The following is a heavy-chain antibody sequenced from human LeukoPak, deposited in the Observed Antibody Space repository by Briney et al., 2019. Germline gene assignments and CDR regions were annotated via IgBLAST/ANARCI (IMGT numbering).Heavy chain of an antibody. CDR3: ARDGRFLEWLLEGSVDAFDI. D-gene: IGHD3-3*01. V-gene: IGHV3-7*01. Sequence: PGGSLRLSCAASGFTFSSYWMSWVRQAPGKGLEWVANIKQDGSEKYYVDSVKGRFTISRDNAKNSLYLQMNSLRAEDTAVYYCARDGRFLEWLLEGSVDAFDIWGQGTMVTVSS. J-gene: IGHJ3*02. CDR2: IKQDGSEK. CDR1: GFTFSSYW.